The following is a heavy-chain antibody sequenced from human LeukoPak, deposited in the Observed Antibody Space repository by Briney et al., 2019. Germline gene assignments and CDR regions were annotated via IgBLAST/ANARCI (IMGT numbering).Heavy chain of an antibody. D-gene: IGHD3-9*01. Sequence: PSETLSLTCAVYGGSFTTFFWSWIRQSPEKGLEWIGEISHNGSTSYSPSFKSRVTIPVDASTNQFSLHVKSVTAADTAVYYCARRRLRYHPGFDPWGQGTLVTVSS. V-gene: IGHV4-34*01. CDR3: ARRRLRYHPGFDP. J-gene: IGHJ5*02. CDR2: ISHNGST. CDR1: GGSFTTFF.